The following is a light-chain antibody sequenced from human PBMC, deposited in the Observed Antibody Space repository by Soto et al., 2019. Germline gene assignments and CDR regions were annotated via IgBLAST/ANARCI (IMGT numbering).Light chain of an antibody. CDR1: QSVSSSY. CDR3: QQYGSSPIT. CDR2: GAS. Sequence: EIVLTQSPGTLSLSPGERATLSCMASQSVSSSYLAWYQQKPAQAPRLLIYGASSRATGIPDRFSGIGSGTDFTLTLSRLEPEDFAVYYCQQYGSSPITFGQGTRLEIK. V-gene: IGKV3-20*01. J-gene: IGKJ5*01.